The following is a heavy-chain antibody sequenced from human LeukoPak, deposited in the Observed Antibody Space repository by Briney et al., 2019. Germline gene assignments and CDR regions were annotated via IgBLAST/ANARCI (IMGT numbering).Heavy chain of an antibody. CDR1: GDSMSSYY. V-gene: IGHV4-59*08. Sequence: PSETLSLTCSVSGDSMSSYYWSWIRQPPEKGLEWIGYIYYSGSTNYNPSLKSRVTMSVDTSKNRFSLKLSSVTAADTAVYYCASLLQRYHGMDVWGQGTTVTVSS. CDR2: IYYSGST. J-gene: IGHJ6*02. CDR3: ASLLQRYHGMDV. D-gene: IGHD1-26*01.